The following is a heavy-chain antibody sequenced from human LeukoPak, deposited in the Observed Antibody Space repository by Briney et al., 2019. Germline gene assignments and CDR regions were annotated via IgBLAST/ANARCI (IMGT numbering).Heavy chain of an antibody. Sequence: GGSLRLSCAASGFTFSSYSMNWVRQAPGKGLEWVSSISTSSSYIHYADSVKGRFTISRDNARNSLYLQMNSLRAEDTAVYYCAKEDYGDYGTSFDYWGQGTLVTVSS. V-gene: IGHV3-21*01. CDR2: ISTSSSYI. D-gene: IGHD4-17*01. CDR1: GFTFSSYS. CDR3: AKEDYGDYGTSFDY. J-gene: IGHJ4*02.